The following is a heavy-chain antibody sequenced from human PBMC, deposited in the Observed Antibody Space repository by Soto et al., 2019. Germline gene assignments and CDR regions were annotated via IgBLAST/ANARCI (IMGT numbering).Heavy chain of an antibody. D-gene: IGHD6-13*01. J-gene: IGHJ4*02. CDR1: GGSISNFY. CDR2: VYYTGST. CDR3: ARDGIAAIIY. Sequence: PSETLSLTCTVSGGSISNFYWSWIRQPPGKGLEWIGYVYYTGSTSYNPSLKRRVTFSADSSRGQFSLKLSSVTAADTAVYYCARDGIAAIIYWGQGTLVTVSS. V-gene: IGHV4-59*12.